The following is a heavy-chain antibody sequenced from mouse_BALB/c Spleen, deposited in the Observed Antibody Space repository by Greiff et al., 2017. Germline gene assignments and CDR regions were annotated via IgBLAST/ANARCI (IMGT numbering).Heavy chain of an antibody. CDR1: GYTFSSYW. J-gene: IGHJ4*01. V-gene: IGHV1-9*01. CDR3: ARWLLRDYYAMEY. D-gene: IGHD2-3*01. CDR2: ILPGSGST. Sequence: VQVVESGAELMKPGASVKISCKATGYTFSSYWIEWVKQRPGHGLEWIGEILPGSGSTNYNEKFKGKATFTADTSSNTAYMQLSSLTSEDSAVYYCARWLLRDYYAMEYWGQGASVSVS.